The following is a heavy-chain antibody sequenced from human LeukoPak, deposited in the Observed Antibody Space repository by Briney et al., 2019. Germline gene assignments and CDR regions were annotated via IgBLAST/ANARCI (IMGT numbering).Heavy chain of an antibody. J-gene: IGHJ4*02. Sequence: GGSLRLSCAASGFTFSSYSMNWVRQAPGKGLEWVSYISSSSSTIYYADSVKGRFTISRDNAKNSLYLQMNSLRAEDTAVYYCARGPAYYFDYWGQGTLVTVSS. V-gene: IGHV3-48*01. CDR2: ISSSSSTI. CDR3: ARGPAYYFDY. CDR1: GFTFSSYS.